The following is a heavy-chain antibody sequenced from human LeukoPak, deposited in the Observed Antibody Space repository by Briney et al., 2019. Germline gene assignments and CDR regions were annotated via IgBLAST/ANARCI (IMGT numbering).Heavy chain of an antibody. CDR3: ARDKGIVVVPAANAEADYFDY. V-gene: IGHV1-46*03. CDR2: INPSGGST. CDR1: GYTFTSYY. J-gene: IGHJ4*02. Sequence: AASVKVSCKASGYTFTSYYMHWVRQGPGQGLEWMGIINPSGGSTSYAQKFQGRVTMTRDTSTSTVYMELSSLRSEDTAVYYCARDKGIVVVPAANAEADYFDYWGQGTLVTVSS. D-gene: IGHD2-2*01.